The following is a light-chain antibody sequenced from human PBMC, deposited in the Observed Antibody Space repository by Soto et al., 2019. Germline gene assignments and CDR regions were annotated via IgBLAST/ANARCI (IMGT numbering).Light chain of an antibody. J-gene: IGKJ5*01. Sequence: IVLTQSPATLSLSPGERATLSCRASQSFSGYLAWYQQKPGQAPRLLIYDASKRATGIPATFSGRGSGTDFTLTISSLEPEDFAVYYCQQRSNWPPVITFGQGTRLEIK. V-gene: IGKV3-11*01. CDR2: DAS. CDR1: QSFSGY. CDR3: QQRSNWPPVIT.